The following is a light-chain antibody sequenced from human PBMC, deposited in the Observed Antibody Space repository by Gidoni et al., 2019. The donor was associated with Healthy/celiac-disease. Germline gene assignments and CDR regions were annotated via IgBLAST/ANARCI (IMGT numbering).Light chain of an antibody. Sequence: EIVLTQSPGTLSLSPGERATLSCSASQSVSSSYLAWYQQKPGQAPRLLIYGASSRATGIPDRFSCSWSGTDFTLTISRLEPEDFAVYYCQQYCSSPLTFGGGTKVEIK. CDR3: QQYCSSPLT. V-gene: IGKV3-20*01. CDR1: QSVSSSY. J-gene: IGKJ4*01. CDR2: GAS.